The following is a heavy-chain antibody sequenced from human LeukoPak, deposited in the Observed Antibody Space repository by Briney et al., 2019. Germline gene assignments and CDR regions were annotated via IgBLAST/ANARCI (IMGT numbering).Heavy chain of an antibody. CDR1: GFTFSSYS. V-gene: IGHV3-21*01. J-gene: IGHJ4*02. CDR2: ISSSSSYI. Sequence: GGSLRLSCAASGFTFSSYSMNWVRQAPGKGLEWVSSISSSSSYIYYADSVKGRFTISRDNAKNSLYLQMNSLRAEDTAVYYCAREGYCSGGSCPYYFDYRGQGTLVTVSS. CDR3: AREGYCSGGSCPYYFDY. D-gene: IGHD2-15*01.